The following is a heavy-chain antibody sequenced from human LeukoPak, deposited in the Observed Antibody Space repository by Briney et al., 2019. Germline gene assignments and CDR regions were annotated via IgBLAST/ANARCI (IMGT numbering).Heavy chain of an antibody. CDR1: GFTFSSYA. V-gene: IGHV3-30*04. Sequence: PGRSLRLSCAASGFTFSSYAMHWVRQAPGKGLEWVAVISYDGSNKYYTDSVKGRFTISRDNAKNSLYLQMNSLRAEDTAVYYCARDTKGFLEWLLLDYFDYWGQGTLVTVSS. CDR3: ARDTKGFLEWLLLDYFDY. D-gene: IGHD3-3*01. J-gene: IGHJ4*02. CDR2: ISYDGSNK.